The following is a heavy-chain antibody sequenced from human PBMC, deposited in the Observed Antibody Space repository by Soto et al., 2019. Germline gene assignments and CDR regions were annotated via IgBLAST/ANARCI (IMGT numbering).Heavy chain of an antibody. Sequence: QVQLVESGGGVVQPGRSLRLSCAASGFMFSNHGMHWVRQAPGKGLEWVAVIWSDGNNRYYADSVKGRFTISRDNSKNTVYLQMNSLIAEDTAVYYWVRGDNWNDAASDYWGQGTLVTVSS. CDR1: GFMFSNHG. V-gene: IGHV3-33*01. CDR2: IWSDGNNR. J-gene: IGHJ4*02. CDR3: VRGDNWNDAASDY. D-gene: IGHD1-1*01.